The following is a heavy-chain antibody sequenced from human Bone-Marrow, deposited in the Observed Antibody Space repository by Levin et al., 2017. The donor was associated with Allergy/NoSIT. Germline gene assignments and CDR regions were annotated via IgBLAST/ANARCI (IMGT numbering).Heavy chain of an antibody. CDR1: GYTFTNYY. Sequence: GESLKISCKASGYTFTNYYIHWVRQAPGHGLEWMGWINPNTGGTYFGQNFLGSVTMTRDTSISTVYMELSGLTSDDTAVYYCARRVMAEYAPRDWFDPWGQGTLVTVSS. CDR3: ARRVMAEYAPRDWFDP. V-gene: IGHV1-2*02. CDR2: INPNTGGT. J-gene: IGHJ5*02. D-gene: IGHD2-2*01.